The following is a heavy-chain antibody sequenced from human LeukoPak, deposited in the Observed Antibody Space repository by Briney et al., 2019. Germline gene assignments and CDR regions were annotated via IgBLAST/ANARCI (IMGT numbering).Heavy chain of an antibody. CDR3: ARDSDDRSWNGLFDY. V-gene: IGHV3-7*01. Sequence: GGSLGLSCAASGFTFSTYWMSWVRQAPGKGLEWVASIKQDGSDKYYVDSVKGRFTISRDNAKNSLYLQMNSLRAEDTAVYYCARDSDDRSWNGLFDYWGQGTLVTVSS. D-gene: IGHD6-13*01. J-gene: IGHJ4*02. CDR1: GFTFSTYW. CDR2: IKQDGSDK.